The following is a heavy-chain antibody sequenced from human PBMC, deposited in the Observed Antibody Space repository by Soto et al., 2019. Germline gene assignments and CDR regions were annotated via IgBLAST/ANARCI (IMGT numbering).Heavy chain of an antibody. CDR1: GFTFSSYG. J-gene: IGHJ4*02. CDR2: ISYDGSNK. CDR3: AKVGVLNDWAFFDY. D-gene: IGHD1-1*01. V-gene: IGHV3-30*18. Sequence: QVQLVESGGGVVQPGRSLRLSCAASGFTFSSYGMHWVRQAPGKGLEWVAVISYDGSNKYYADSVKGRFTISRDNSKNTLYLQMNSLRAEDTAVYYCAKVGVLNDWAFFDYWGQGTLVTVSS.